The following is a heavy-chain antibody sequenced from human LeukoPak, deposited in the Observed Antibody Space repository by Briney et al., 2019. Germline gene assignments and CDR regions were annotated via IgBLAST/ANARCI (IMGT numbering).Heavy chain of an antibody. D-gene: IGHD2-21*02. Sequence: PSETLSLTCTVSGGSISSSYWSWIRQPPGKGLEWIGYIYYSGRTSYNPSLKRRVTISVDTSKNQFSLKLSSVTAADTAVYYCARVGVGTTMDVWGQGTTVSVSS. CDR2: IYYSGRT. V-gene: IGHV4-59*01. CDR3: ARVGVGTTMDV. J-gene: IGHJ6*02. CDR1: GGSISSSY.